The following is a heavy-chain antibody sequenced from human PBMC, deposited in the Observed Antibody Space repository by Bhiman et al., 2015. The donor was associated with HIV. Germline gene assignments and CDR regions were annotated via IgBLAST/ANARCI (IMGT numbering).Heavy chain of an antibody. J-gene: IGHJ1*01. V-gene: IGHV3-15*01. CDR2: IKRDVDGGTR. D-gene: IGHD6-13*01. CDR1: GFSFSSYT. Sequence: EVQLVESGGGLVKPGGSLRLSCTASGFSFSSYTMNWVRQAPGKGLEWVGRIKRDVDGGTRDYATPVKGRFTISRDDSKNMLYLQMNSLKSADTALYYCITELLEPLAERWGQGPWSPSPQ. CDR3: ITELLEPLAER.